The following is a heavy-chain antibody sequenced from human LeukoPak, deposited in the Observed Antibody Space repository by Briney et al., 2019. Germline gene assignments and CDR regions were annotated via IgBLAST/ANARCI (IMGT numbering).Heavy chain of an antibody. V-gene: IGHV3-11*01. CDR2: ISSSGSTI. CDR3: ARELLGYGDYVGGAFDI. Sequence: GGSLTLSCAASGFTFSDYYMSWIRQAPGKGLEWVSYISSSGSTIYYADSVKGRLTIPRDNAKNSLYLQMNSLRAEDTAVYYCARELLGYGDYVGGAFDIWGEGTMVTVSS. J-gene: IGHJ3*02. CDR1: GFTFSDYY. D-gene: IGHD4-17*01.